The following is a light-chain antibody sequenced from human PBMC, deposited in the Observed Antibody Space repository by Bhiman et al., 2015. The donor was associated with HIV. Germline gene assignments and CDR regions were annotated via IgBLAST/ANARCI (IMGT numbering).Light chain of an antibody. V-gene: IGLV3-1*01. CDR3: QAWDSSTEV. CDR2: QDN. J-gene: IGLJ1*01. CDR1: QLGDKY. Sequence: SQPPSVSVSPGQTASITCSGDQLGDKYVCWYQQKPGQSPVLVIYQDNERPSGIPERFSGSNSENTATLTISGTQGVDEADYYCQAWDSSTEVFGTGTKVTVL.